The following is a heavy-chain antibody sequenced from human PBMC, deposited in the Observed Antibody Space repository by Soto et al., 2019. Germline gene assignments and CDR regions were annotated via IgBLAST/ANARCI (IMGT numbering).Heavy chain of an antibody. V-gene: IGHV3-21*01. Sequence: PGGSLRLSCAASGFTFSSYTMNWVRQAPGKGLEWVSSISAGSSSSTIYYADSVKGRFTISRDNDKNSLFLQMSSLRADETAVNYCARGGYNWNYIDYWGQGALVTSPQ. CDR2: ISAGSSSSTI. CDR3: ARGGYNWNYIDY. J-gene: IGHJ4*02. CDR1: GFTFSSYT. D-gene: IGHD1-20*01.